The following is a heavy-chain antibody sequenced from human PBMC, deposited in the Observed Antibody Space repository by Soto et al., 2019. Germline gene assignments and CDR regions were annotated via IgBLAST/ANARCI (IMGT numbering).Heavy chain of an antibody. CDR3: ARGSSWYYYYGMDV. J-gene: IGHJ6*02. D-gene: IGHD6-13*01. V-gene: IGHV4-61*01. CDR1: GGSVSSGSYY. Sequence: SETLSLTCTVSGGSVSSGSYYWSWIRQPPGKGLEWIGYIYYSGSTNYNPSLKSRVTISVDTSKNQFSLKLSSVTAADTAVYYCARGSSWYYYYGMDVWGQGTTVTVS. CDR2: IYYSGST.